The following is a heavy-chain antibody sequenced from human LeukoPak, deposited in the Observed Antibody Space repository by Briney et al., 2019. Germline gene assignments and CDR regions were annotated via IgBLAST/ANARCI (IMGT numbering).Heavy chain of an antibody. CDR1: GFSFSNYA. V-gene: IGHV3-7*01. CDR2: IKPDGSDK. CDR3: ARDWNINS. D-gene: IGHD1/OR15-1a*01. J-gene: IGHJ5*02. Sequence: GGSLRLSCATSGFSFSNYAMNWVRQAPGKGLEWVANIKPDGSDKYYVDSVKGRFTISRDNAKNSLYLQMNNLSAEDTAVYYCARDWNINSWGQGTLVTVSS.